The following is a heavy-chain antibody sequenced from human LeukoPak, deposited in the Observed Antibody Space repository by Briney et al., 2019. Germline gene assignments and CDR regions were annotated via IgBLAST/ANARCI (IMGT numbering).Heavy chain of an antibody. V-gene: IGHV4-61*02. CDR1: GGSISSGSYY. D-gene: IGHD4-17*01. J-gene: IGHJ4*02. CDR3: ARDRLSSRYGDYVLDY. Sequence: SQTLSLTCTVSGGSISSGSYYWSWIRQPAGKGLEWIGRIYTSGSTNYNPSLKSRVTISVDTSKNQFSLKLSSVTAADTAVYYCARDRLSSRYGDYVLDYWGQGTLVTVSS. CDR2: IYTSGST.